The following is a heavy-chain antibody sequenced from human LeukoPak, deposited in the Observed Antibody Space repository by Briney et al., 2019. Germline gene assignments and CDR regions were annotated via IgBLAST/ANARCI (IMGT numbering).Heavy chain of an antibody. CDR3: WATDYYDSSGYYYDRDY. D-gene: IGHD3-22*01. V-gene: IGHV3-7*01. Sequence: GGSLRLSCAASGFTFSDYWMSWVRQAPGKGLEWVANIKQDGSEKYYVDSVKGRFTISRDNAKNSLYLQMNSLRAEDTAVYYCWATDYYDSSGYYYDRDYWGQGTLVTVSS. J-gene: IGHJ4*02. CDR1: GFTFSDYW. CDR2: IKQDGSEK.